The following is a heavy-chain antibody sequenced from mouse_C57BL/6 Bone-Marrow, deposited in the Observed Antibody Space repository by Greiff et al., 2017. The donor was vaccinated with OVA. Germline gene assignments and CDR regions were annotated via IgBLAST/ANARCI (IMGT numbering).Heavy chain of an antibody. CDR3: ARAYSNYNDY. J-gene: IGHJ2*01. V-gene: IGHV5-4*01. D-gene: IGHD2-5*01. CDR1: GFTFSSYA. Sequence: LVESGGGLVKPGGSLKLSCAASGFTFSSYAMSWVRQTPEKRLEWVATISDGGSYTYYPDNVKGRFTISRDNAKNNLYLQMSHLKSEDTAMYYCARAYSNYNDYWGQGTTLTVSS. CDR2: ISDGGSYT.